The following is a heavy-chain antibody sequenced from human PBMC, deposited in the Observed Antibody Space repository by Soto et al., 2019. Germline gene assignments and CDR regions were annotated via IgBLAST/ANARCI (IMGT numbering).Heavy chain of an antibody. V-gene: IGHV3-30-3*01. J-gene: IGHJ2*01. CDR2: ISYDGNNK. D-gene: IGHD4-17*01. CDR3: VFNDTATTEIYTLSLHDDL. Sequence: EWVAVISYDGNNKYYADSVKGRFTISRDNYKNTLYLQMNSLRAEDTAVYYFVFNDTATTEIYTLSLHDDL.